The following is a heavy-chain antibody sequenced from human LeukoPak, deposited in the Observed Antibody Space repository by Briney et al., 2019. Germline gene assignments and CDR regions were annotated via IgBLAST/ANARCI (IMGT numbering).Heavy chain of an antibody. D-gene: IGHD3-10*01. V-gene: IGHV3-9*03. J-gene: IGHJ4*02. Sequence: PGGSLRLSCAASGFTFDDYAMHWVRQAPGKGLEWVSGISWNSGSIGYADSVKGRFTISRDNAKNSLYLQMNSLRAEDMALYYCAKAMERYGSGNVDYWGQGTLVTVSS. CDR2: ISWNSGSI. CDR3: AKAMERYGSGNVDY. CDR1: GFTFDDYA.